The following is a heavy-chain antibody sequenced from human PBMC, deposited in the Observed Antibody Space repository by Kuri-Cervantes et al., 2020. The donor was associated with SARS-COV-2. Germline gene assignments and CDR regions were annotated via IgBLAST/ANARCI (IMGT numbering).Heavy chain of an antibody. CDR2: IYYSGSN. Sequence: SETLSLTCTVSGGSISSSSYYWGWIRQPPGKGLEWIGSIYYSGSNYYNPSLKSRVTTSVDTSKNQFSQKLYSVTAADTAIYYCSRNGEIISSSSYFDYWGRGTLVTVSS. V-gene: IGHV4-39*07. J-gene: IGHJ4*02. CDR1: GGSISSSSYY. D-gene: IGHD6-6*01. CDR3: SRNGEIISSSSYFDY.